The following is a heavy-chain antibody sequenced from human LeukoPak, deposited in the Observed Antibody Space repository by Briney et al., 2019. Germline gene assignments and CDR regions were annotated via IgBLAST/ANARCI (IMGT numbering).Heavy chain of an antibody. V-gene: IGHV3-30*18. J-gene: IGHJ4*02. CDR1: GFTFSSYG. CDR3: AKVVYYYDSSGPEDGIDY. CDR2: ISYDGSNK. Sequence: GRSLRLSCAASGFTFSSYGMHWVRQAPGKGLEWVAVISYDGSNKYYADSVKGRFTISRDNSKNTLYLQMNSLRAEDTAVYYCAKVVYYYDSSGPEDGIDYWGQGTLVTVSS. D-gene: IGHD3-22*01.